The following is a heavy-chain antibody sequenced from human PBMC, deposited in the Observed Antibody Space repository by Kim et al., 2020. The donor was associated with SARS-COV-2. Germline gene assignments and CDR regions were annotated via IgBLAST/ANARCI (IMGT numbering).Heavy chain of an antibody. CDR2: IYYSGST. CDR1: GGSISSYY. Sequence: SETLSLTCTVSGGSISSYYWSWIRQPPGKRLEWIGYIYYSGSTNYNPSLKSRVTISVDTSKNQFSLKLSSVTAADTAVYYCARVRWLQFPYFDYWGQGTLVTVSS. J-gene: IGHJ4*02. D-gene: IGHD5-12*01. CDR3: ARVRWLQFPYFDY. V-gene: IGHV4-59*01.